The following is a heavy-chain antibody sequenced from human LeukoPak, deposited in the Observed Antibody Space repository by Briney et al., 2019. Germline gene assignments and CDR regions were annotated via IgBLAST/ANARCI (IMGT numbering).Heavy chain of an antibody. J-gene: IGHJ6*04. V-gene: IGHV3-11*04. Sequence: GGWLRLSCVSSGFIFRYYYMDWMGPAPGRGVEWVSYITDDGIKIYLPDSVNGGLTISRDNAKNSLYLQMNSLRAEDTAVYYCAELGITMIGGVWGKGTTVTISS. CDR1: GFIFRYYY. D-gene: IGHD3-10*02. CDR3: AELGITMIGGV. CDR2: ITDDGIKI.